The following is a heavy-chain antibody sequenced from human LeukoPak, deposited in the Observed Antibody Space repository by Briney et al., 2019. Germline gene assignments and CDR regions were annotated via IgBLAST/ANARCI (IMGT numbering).Heavy chain of an antibody. CDR3: ARAAQLRYSGMDV. Sequence: GGSLRLSCAASGFTFSSYGMPWVRQAPGKGLEWVAVIWYDGSNKYYADSVKGRFTISRDNSKNTLYLQMNSLRAEDTAVYYCARAAQLRYSGMDVWGQGTTVTVSS. J-gene: IGHJ6*02. D-gene: IGHD3-9*01. CDR1: GFTFSSYG. CDR2: IWYDGSNK. V-gene: IGHV3-33*01.